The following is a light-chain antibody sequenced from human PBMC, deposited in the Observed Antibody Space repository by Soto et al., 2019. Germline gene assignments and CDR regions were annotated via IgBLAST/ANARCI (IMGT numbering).Light chain of an antibody. CDR3: QQVSSTPQT. V-gene: IGKV1-5*03. J-gene: IGKJ4*01. CDR2: KAS. Sequence: DIPMTQSPSTLSGSVGDRVTITCRASKTISSWLAWYQQKQGKDPKILIYKASTLKSGGPSRLSGSGSGTDFTLATSSLQPEDFATYYCQQVSSTPQTFGGGTKVDIK. CDR1: KTISSW.